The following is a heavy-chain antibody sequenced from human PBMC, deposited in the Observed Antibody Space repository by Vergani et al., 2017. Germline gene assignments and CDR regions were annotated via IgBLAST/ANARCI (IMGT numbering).Heavy chain of an antibody. CDR2: ISYDGRNK. J-gene: IGHJ4*02. V-gene: IGHV3-30*18. D-gene: IGHD1-26*01. CDR3: AKDRKFEVGAPDY. Sequence: QVQLVESGGGVVQPGRSLRLSCVASGFTFSDNAMHWVRQAPGKGLEWVAYISYDGRNKEYGDSVKGRFTISRDNSKNTLYLQMNSLRAEDTAVYYCAKDRKFEVGAPDYWGQGTLVTVSS. CDR1: GFTFSDNA.